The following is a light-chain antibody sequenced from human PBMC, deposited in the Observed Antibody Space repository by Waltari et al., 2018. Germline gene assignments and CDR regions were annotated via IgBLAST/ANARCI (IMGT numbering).Light chain of an antibody. J-gene: IGKJ2*01. CDR1: QSRRHLNGYNY. CDR3: MQARQTPFT. Sequence: EIVMTQSPLSLPVTPGEPASIPCRFSQSRRHLNGYNYLDWYLQKPGQSPKLLIYLGSSRASGVPGRFSGSGSGTDFTLLISRVEADDVGVYYCMQARQTPFTFGQGTKLEI. CDR2: LGS. V-gene: IGKV2-28*01.